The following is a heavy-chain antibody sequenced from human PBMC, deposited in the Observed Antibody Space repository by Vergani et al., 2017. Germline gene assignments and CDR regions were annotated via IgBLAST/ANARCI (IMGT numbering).Heavy chain of an antibody. CDR1: GGSFSGYY. Sequence: QVQLQQWGAGLLKPSETLSLTCAVYGGSFSGYYWSWIRQPPGKGLEWIGEINHSGSTNYNPSLKSRVTISVDTSKNQVSLKLSSVTAADTAVYYCARGKVRGVISDYWGQGTLVTVSA. D-gene: IGHD3-10*01. CDR2: INHSGST. V-gene: IGHV4-34*01. CDR3: ARGKVRGVISDY. J-gene: IGHJ4*02.